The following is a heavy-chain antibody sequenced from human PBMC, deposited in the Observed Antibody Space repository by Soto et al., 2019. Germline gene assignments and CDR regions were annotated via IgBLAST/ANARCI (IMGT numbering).Heavy chain of an antibody. D-gene: IGHD6-19*01. CDR3: AREQGSGNYYYGMDV. CDR1: GYTFTSYG. CDR2: ISAYNGNT. J-gene: IGHJ6*02. V-gene: IGHV1-18*01. Sequence: ASVKVSCKASGYTFTSYGISWVRQAPGQGLEWMGWISAYNGNTNYAQKLQGRVTMTTDTSTSTAYMELRSLRSDDTAVYYGAREQGSGNYYYGMDVWGQGTTVTVSS.